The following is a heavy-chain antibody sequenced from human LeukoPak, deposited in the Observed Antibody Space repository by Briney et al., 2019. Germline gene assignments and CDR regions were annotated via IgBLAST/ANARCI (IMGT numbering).Heavy chain of an antibody. CDR3: ARTTEGYCSSASCFGFSYSYYMDV. V-gene: IGHV4-61*01. J-gene: IGHJ6*03. D-gene: IGHD2-2*01. CDR2: IYYSGST. Sequence: SETLSLTCSVSGYSISSGYYWGWIRQPPGKGLEWIGYIYYSGSTNYNPSLKSRVTISVDTSRNQFSLKLSSVIAADTAVYYCARTTEGYCSSASCFGFSYSYYMDVWGKGTTVTISS. CDR1: GYSISSGYY.